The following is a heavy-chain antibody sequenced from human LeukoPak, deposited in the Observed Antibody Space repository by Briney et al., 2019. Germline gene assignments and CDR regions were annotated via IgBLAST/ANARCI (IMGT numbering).Heavy chain of an antibody. J-gene: IGHJ4*02. V-gene: IGHV3-7*01. CDR3: ARLQYSFLYGSGSYGVDY. D-gene: IGHD3-10*01. Sequence: GGSLRLSCAVSGFIFRSYWMSWVRQAPGKGLEWVANIKQDGSENYYVDSVRGRFTISRDNAKNSLYLQMNRLRAEDTAVYYCARLQYSFLYGSGSYGVDYWGQGTLVTVSS. CDR1: GFIFRSYW. CDR2: IKQDGSEN.